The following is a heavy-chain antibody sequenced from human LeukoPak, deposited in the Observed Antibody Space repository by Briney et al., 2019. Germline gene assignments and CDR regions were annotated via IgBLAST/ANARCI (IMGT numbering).Heavy chain of an antibody. CDR2: ISSSSSYI. J-gene: IGHJ5*02. V-gene: IGHV3-21*01. CDR1: GFTFCSYS. D-gene: IGHD3-10*01. Sequence: PGGSLRLSCAASGFTFCSYSMNWVRQAPGKGLEWVSSISSSSSYIYYADSVKGRFTISRDNAKNSLYLQMNSLRAEDTAVYYCARGLYYYGSIAFDPWGQGTLVTVSS. CDR3: ARGLYYYGSIAFDP.